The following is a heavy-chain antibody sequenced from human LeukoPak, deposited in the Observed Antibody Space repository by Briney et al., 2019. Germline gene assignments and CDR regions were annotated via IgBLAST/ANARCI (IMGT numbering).Heavy chain of an antibody. J-gene: IGHJ4*02. D-gene: IGHD3-10*01. CDR2: INHSGST. CDR3: ARSPITMVRGAIDY. Sequence: SETLSLTCAVYGGSFSGYYWSWIRQPPGKGLEWIGEINHSGSTNYNPSLKSRVTISVDTSKNQFSLKLSSVTAADTAVYYCARSPITMVRGAIDYWGQGTLVTVSS. CDR1: GGSFSGYY. V-gene: IGHV4-34*01.